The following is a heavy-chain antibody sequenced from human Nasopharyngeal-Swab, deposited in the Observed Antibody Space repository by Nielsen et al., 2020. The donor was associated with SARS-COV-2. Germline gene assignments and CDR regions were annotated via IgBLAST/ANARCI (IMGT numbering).Heavy chain of an antibody. V-gene: IGHV1-2*02. D-gene: IGHD5-24*01. CDR3: ASSSMADDAFDI. J-gene: IGHJ3*02. CDR2: INPNSGGT. Sequence: ASVKVSCKASGYTFTGYYMHWVRQAPGQGLEWMGWINPNSGGTNYAQKFQGRVTMTRGTSISTAYMELSRLRSDDTAVYYCASSSMADDAFDIWGQGTMVTVSS. CDR1: GYTFTGYY.